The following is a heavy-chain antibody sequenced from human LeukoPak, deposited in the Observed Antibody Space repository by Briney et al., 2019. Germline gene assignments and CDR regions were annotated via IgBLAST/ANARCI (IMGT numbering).Heavy chain of an antibody. Sequence: SETLSLTCTVSGDSISSYYWSWIRQPPGKGLEWIGYIYYSGSTNYNPSLKSRVTISVDTSKNQFSLKLSSVTAADTAVYYCARRSTYYFDYWGQGTLVTVSS. CDR2: IYYSGST. D-gene: IGHD6-13*01. V-gene: IGHV4-59*01. CDR1: GDSISSYY. CDR3: ARRSTYYFDY. J-gene: IGHJ4*02.